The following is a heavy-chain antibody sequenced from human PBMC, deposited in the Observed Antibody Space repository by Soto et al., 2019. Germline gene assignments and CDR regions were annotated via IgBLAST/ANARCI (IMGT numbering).Heavy chain of an antibody. Sequence: EVQLVESGGGQVKPGGSLRISCAASGFTFSNYGMNWVRQAPGKGLEWVSSISSGSSYIFYADSVKGRFTISRDNAEYSLYLQMNSLTAEDSAVYYCARDPGSGWEYLQHWGQGTLVTVSS. CDR3: ARDPGSGWEYLQH. CDR1: GFTFSNYG. CDR2: ISSGSSYI. D-gene: IGHD6-19*01. J-gene: IGHJ1*01. V-gene: IGHV3-21*02.